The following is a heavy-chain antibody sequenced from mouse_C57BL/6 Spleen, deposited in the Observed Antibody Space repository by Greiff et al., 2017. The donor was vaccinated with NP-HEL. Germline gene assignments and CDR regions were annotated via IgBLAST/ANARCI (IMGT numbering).Heavy chain of an antibody. Sequence: QVQLQQPGAELVKPVASVKLSCKASGYTFTSYWMQWVTQRPGQGLEWIGEIDPSDSYTNYNQKFKGKATLTVDTSTSTAYMQLSSLTSEDSAVYYCARKGTWFAYWGQGTLVTVSA. V-gene: IGHV1-50*01. CDR3: ARKGTWFAY. CDR1: GYTFTSYW. J-gene: IGHJ3*01. CDR2: IDPSDSYT.